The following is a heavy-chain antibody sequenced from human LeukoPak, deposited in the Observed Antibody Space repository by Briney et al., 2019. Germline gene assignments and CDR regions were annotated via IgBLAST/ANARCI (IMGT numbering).Heavy chain of an antibody. CDR2: IYYSGST. J-gene: IGHJ3*02. D-gene: IGHD6-19*01. CDR1: GGSISSYY. CDR3: ARALAGYSSGWDDAFDI. V-gene: IGHV4-59*01. Sequence: SETLSLTCTVSGGSISSYYWSWIRQPPGKGLEWIGYIYYSGSTNYNPSLKSRVTISVDTSKNQFSLKLSSVTAADTAVHYCARALAGYSSGWDDAFDIWGQGTMVTVSS.